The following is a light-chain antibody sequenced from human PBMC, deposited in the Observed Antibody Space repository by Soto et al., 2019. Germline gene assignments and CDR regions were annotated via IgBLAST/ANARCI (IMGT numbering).Light chain of an antibody. CDR2: LNSDGSH. J-gene: IGLJ2*01. Sequence: QPVLTQSPSASASLGASVKLTCTLSSGHSNYAIAWHQQQSEKGPRYLMKLNSDGSHSKGDAIPDRFSGSSSGAERYLTISSLQSEDEADYYCQTWGSGIVVFGGGTKVTVL. CDR1: SGHSNYA. V-gene: IGLV4-69*01. CDR3: QTWGSGIVV.